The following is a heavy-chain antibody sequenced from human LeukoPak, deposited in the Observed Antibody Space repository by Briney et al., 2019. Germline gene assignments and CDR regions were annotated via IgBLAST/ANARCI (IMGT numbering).Heavy chain of an antibody. D-gene: IGHD3-9*01. V-gene: IGHV1-18*04. J-gene: IGHJ4*02. CDR2: ISAYNGNT. CDR3: AREPSIGWYRVSTGYFPYFDY. CDR1: GYTFTSYG. Sequence: ASVKVSCKASGYTFTSYGISWVRQAPGQGLEWMGWISAYNGNTNYAQKLQGRVTMTTDTSTSTAYMELRSLRSDDTAVYYCAREPSIGWYRVSTGYFPYFDYWGQGTLVTVSS.